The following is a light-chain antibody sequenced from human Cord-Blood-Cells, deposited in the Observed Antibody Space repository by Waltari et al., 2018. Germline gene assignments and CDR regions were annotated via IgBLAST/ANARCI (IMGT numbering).Light chain of an antibody. Sequence: DIQMTQSPSTLPASVGDRVTITCRASQRISSWLAWYQQKPGKAPKLLIYKASSLESGVPSRFSGSGSGTEFTLTISSLQPDDFATYYCQQYNSYLFTFGPGTKVDIK. CDR1: QRISSW. CDR2: KAS. J-gene: IGKJ3*01. CDR3: QQYNSYLFT. V-gene: IGKV1-5*03.